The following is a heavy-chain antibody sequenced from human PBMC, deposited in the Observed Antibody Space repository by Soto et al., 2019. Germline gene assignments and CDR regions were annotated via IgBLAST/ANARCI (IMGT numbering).Heavy chain of an antibody. V-gene: IGHV1-69*02. Sequence: QVQLVQSGAEVKKPGSSVKVSCKASGGTFSSYTISWVRQAPGQGLEWMGRIIPILGIANYAQKFQGRVTITADKSTSTAYMELSSMRSEDTAVYYCAVLAVAAQRYAFDIWGQGTMVTVSS. J-gene: IGHJ3*02. CDR2: IIPILGIA. CDR3: AVLAVAAQRYAFDI. CDR1: GGTFSSYT. D-gene: IGHD6-19*01.